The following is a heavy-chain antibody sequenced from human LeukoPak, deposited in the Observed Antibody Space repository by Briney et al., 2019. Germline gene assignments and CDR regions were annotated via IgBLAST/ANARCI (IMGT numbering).Heavy chain of an antibody. CDR2: VSGSGGTT. D-gene: IGHD2-15*01. Sequence: PGGSLRLSCAASGFTFSNSAMSWVRQAPGKGLEWVSTVSGSGGTTHYAESVKGRFTISRDNSKSTLYLQMNSLRAEDTALYYCATSAGWYNYFVMAVWGQGTTVTVSS. CDR1: GFTFSNSA. J-gene: IGHJ6*02. V-gene: IGHV3-23*01. CDR3: ATSAGWYNYFVMAV.